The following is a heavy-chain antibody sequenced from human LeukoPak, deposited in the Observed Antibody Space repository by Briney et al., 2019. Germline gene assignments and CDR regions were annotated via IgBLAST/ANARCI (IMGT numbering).Heavy chain of an antibody. D-gene: IGHD2-15*01. J-gene: IGHJ4*02. V-gene: IGHV3-21*01. CDR2: ISSSSSYI. Sequence: GGSLRLSCAASGFTFSSYSMNWVRQAPGKGLEWVSSISSSSSYIYYADSVKGRFTISRDSAKNSLYLQMNSLRAEDTAVYYCASSAGYCSGGSCYYYWGQGTLVTVSS. CDR1: GFTFSSYS. CDR3: ASSAGYCSGGSCYYY.